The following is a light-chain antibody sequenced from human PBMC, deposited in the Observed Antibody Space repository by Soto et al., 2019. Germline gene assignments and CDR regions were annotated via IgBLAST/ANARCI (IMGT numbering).Light chain of an antibody. CDR3: QQYNNWSPYT. CDR1: QSVSSN. Sequence: IGMTQSPATLSVSPGERATLSCRASQSVSSNLAWYQQKPGQAPRLLIYGASTRATGIPARFSGSGSGTEFTLTISSLQSAEFAVYYCQQYNNWSPYTFGQGTKLEIK. J-gene: IGKJ2*01. CDR2: GAS. V-gene: IGKV3-15*01.